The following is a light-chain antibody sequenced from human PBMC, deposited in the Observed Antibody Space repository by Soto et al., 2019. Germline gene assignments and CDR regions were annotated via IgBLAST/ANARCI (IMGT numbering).Light chain of an antibody. Sequence: QSAPTQPPSASGSPGQSATISCTGTSSDVGGYNYVSWYQQYPGKAPKLMIYEVSKRPSGVPDRFSGSKSGNTASLTASGLQAEDEADYFCSSYAGSSTCVFGGGTKLTVL. V-gene: IGLV2-8*01. J-gene: IGLJ2*01. CDR2: EVS. CDR1: SSDVGGYNY. CDR3: SSYAGSSTCV.